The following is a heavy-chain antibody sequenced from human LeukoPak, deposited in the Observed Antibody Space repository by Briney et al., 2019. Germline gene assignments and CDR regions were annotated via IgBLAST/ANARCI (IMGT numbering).Heavy chain of an antibody. V-gene: IGHV1-2*02. Sequence: GASVKVSCKTSGYTLPDYYIHWVRQAPGQGLAWMGWINCKSGGTKYAPKFDGRVTISRATSINTAFMELTSLTADDTALYYCARGGSVVHPPEYTHHWGQGTLVTVSS. CDR2: INCKSGGT. CDR3: ARGGSVVHPPEYTHH. D-gene: IGHD1-26*01. CDR1: GYTLPDYY. J-gene: IGHJ1*01.